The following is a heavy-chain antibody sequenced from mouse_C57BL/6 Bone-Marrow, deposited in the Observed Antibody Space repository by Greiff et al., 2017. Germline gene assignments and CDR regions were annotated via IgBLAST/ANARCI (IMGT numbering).Heavy chain of an antibody. Sequence: QVQLQQPGAELVNPGASVKLSCKASAYTFTSSWMQWLNQRPGQGLEWIGEIDPSDGYTNYNQKFKGKATLTVDTSSSTSYLQLSSLTSEDSAVYYCARGGYYDYWGQGTTLTVSS. D-gene: IGHD1-1*01. CDR2: IDPSDGYT. V-gene: IGHV1-50*01. CDR3: ARGGYYDY. J-gene: IGHJ2*01. CDR1: AYTFTSSW.